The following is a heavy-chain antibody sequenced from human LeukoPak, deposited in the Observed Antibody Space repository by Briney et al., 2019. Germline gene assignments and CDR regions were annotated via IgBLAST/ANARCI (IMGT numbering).Heavy chain of an antibody. J-gene: IGHJ4*02. CDR3: ARDQCDFWSGYLPRSLDY. Sequence: GASVKVSCKASGYTFTSYGISWVRQAPGQGLEWMGWISAYNGNTNYAQKLQGRVTMTTDTSTSTAYMELRSLRSDDTAVYYCARDQCDFWSGYLPRSLDYWGQGTLVTVSS. CDR2: ISAYNGNT. CDR1: GYTFTSYG. V-gene: IGHV1-18*01. D-gene: IGHD3-3*01.